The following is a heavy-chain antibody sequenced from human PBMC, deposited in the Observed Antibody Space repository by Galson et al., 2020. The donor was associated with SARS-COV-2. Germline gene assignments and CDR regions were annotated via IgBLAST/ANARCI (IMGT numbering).Heavy chain of an antibody. D-gene: IGHD3-3*02. CDR3: ARGDGPGHFLIDY. J-gene: IGHJ4*02. Sequence: GESLKISCASSGFTFSSFSLHWVRQAPGKGQEWLSMKTSDGSIKNYLGSVKGRFTTSRDNSKNTVYLQMDTLRADDTAMYYCARGDGPGHFLIDYWGRGTLVTVSS. V-gene: IGHV3-30-3*01. CDR2: KTSDGSIK. CDR1: GFTFSSFS.